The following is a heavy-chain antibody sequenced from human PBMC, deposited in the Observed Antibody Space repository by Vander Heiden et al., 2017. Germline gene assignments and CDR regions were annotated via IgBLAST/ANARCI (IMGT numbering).Heavy chain of an antibody. Sequence: QVQLQQWGAGLLKPSDTLSLTCAVYGGSFSAYYWSWIRQPPGKGLEWMWEINHSGATNSIPSLKSRVTISIDTSKIQFSLKLRSVTAADTVVYYGAPSGQYSSAWLYFFDFWGQGTLVTVSS. D-gene: IGHD6-19*01. V-gene: IGHV4-34*01. J-gene: IGHJ4*02. CDR1: GGSFSAYY. CDR2: INHSGAT. CDR3: APSGQYSSAWLYFFDF.